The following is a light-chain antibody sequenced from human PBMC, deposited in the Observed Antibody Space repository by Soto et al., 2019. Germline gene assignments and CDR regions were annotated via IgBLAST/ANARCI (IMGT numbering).Light chain of an antibody. Sequence: EIVLTQSPATLSLSPGGRATLSCRASQGVSSYLGWYQQNPGQAPRLLIYDASTRATGIPARFSGSGSETEFTLTINSLQPDDSATYYCQQYHTYWWTFGQGTKVDIK. CDR2: DAS. V-gene: IGKV3-15*01. CDR1: QGVSSY. CDR3: QQYHTYWWT. J-gene: IGKJ1*01.